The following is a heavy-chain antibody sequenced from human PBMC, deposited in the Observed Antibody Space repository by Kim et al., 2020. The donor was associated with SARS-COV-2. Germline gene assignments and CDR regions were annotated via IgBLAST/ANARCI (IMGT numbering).Heavy chain of an antibody. J-gene: IGHJ4*02. CDR2: IKQDGSEK. Sequence: GGSLRLSCAASGFTFSSYWMSWVRQAPGKGLEWVANIKQDGSEKYYVDSVKGRFTISRDNAKNSLYLQMNSLRAEDTAVYYCARDPLDYYGSGSYPDYWGQGTLVTVSS. CDR3: ARDPLDYYGSGSYPDY. D-gene: IGHD3-10*01. V-gene: IGHV3-7*01. CDR1: GFTFSSYW.